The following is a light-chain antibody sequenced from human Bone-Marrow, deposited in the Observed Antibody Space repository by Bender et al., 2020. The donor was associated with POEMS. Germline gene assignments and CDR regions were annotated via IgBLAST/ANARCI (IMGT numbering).Light chain of an antibody. CDR3: CSYVDNVFWV. J-gene: IGLJ3*02. CDR2: DDS. V-gene: IGLV3-10*01. Sequence: SYELTQPPSVSVSPGQTARITCSGDALPIKYAYWYQQKSGQAPVLVVYDDSDRPSGIPERFSGSKSGNTASLTISGLQAEDEADYFCCSYVDNVFWVFGGGTKLTVL. CDR1: ALPIKY.